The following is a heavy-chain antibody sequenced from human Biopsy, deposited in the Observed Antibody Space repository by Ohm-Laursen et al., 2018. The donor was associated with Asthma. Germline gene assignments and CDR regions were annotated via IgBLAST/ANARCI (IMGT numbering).Heavy chain of an antibody. CDR3: ARDGPELPTELDY. D-gene: IGHD1-14*01. J-gene: IGHJ4*02. V-gene: IGHV3-23*01. CDR1: GFTFGDYW. Sequence: SLRLSCAASGFTFGDYWMSWVRQAPGKGLEWVSSITGSGGFTYYADSVKGRFTISRDNAKNSLYLQMNSLRAEDTAVYYCARDGPELPTELDYWGQGTLVTVSS. CDR2: ITGSGGFT.